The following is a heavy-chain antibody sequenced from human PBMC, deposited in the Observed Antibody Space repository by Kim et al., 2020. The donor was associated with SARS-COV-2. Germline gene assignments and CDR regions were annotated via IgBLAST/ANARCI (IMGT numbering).Heavy chain of an antibody. V-gene: IGHV3-7*03. CDR2: IKQDGSEK. J-gene: IGHJ6*02. Sequence: GGSLRLSCAASGFTFSSYWMSWVRQAPGKGLEWVANIKQDGSEKYYVDSVKGRFTISRDNAKNSLYLQMNSLRAEDTAVYYCARVPYSSGWYNYYYYGMAVWGQGTTVTVSS. D-gene: IGHD6-19*01. CDR1: GFTFSSYW. CDR3: ARVPYSSGWYNYYYYGMAV.